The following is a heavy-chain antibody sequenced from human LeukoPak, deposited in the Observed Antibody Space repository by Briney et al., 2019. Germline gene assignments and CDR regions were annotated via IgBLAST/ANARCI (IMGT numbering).Heavy chain of an antibody. CDR2: ISYDGSNK. V-gene: IGHV3-30-3*02. CDR1: GFTFSSYA. J-gene: IGHJ6*02. Sequence: PGRSLRLSCAASGFTFSSYAMHWVRQAPGKGLEWVAVISYDGSNKYYADSVKGRFTISRDNSKNTLYLQMNSLRAEDTAVYYCANEGSSWPDVDGIDVWGQGTTVTVSS. CDR3: ANEGSSWPDVDGIDV. D-gene: IGHD6-13*01.